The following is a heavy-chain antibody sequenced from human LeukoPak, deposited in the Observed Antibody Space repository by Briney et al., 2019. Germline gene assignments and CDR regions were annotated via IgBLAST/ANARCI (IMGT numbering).Heavy chain of an antibody. D-gene: IGHD3-22*01. CDR3: ARGRLYDSSGYYDGGFDY. J-gene: IGHJ4*02. Sequence: GTSLRLSCAASGFTFSYHGMSWVRQAPGKGLEWVSSISSSSSYIYYADSVKGRFAISRDNAKNSLYLQMNSLRAEDTAVYYCARGRLYDSSGYYDGGFDYWGQGTLVTVSS. CDR2: ISSSSSYI. V-gene: IGHV3-21*01. CDR1: GFTFSYHG.